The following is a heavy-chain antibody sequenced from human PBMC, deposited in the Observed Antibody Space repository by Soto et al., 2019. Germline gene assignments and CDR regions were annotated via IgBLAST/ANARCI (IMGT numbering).Heavy chain of an antibody. CDR1: GGSFSGYY. D-gene: IGHD6-13*01. V-gene: IGHV4-34*01. CDR2: INHSGST. CDR3: ARGFLRSSWDY. J-gene: IGHJ4*02. Sequence: SETLSLTCAVYGGSFSGYYWSWIRQPPGKGLEWIGEINHSGSTNYNPSLKSRVTISVDTSKNQFSLKLSSVTAADTAVYYCARGFLRSSWDYWGQGTLVTVSS.